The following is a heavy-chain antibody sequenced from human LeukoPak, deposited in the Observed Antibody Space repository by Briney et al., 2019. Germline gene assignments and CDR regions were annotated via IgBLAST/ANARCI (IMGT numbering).Heavy chain of an antibody. CDR3: PRDGTSGSYYGSLDY. D-gene: IGHD1-26*01. CDR1: GYTFTSYY. J-gene: IGHJ4*02. Sequence: ASVKVSCKASGYTFTSYYMHWVRQAPGQGLEWMGIINPSGGSTSYAQKFQGRVTMTRDTSTSTVYMELSSLRSEDTAVYYCPRDGTSGSYYGSLDYCGQGTLVTVSS. CDR2: INPSGGST. V-gene: IGHV1-46*01.